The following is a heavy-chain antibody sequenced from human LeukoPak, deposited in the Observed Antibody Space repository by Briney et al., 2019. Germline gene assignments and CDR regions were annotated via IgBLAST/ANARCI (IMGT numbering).Heavy chain of an antibody. D-gene: IGHD4-17*01. CDR2: ISAYNGNT. CDR1: GYTFTSYG. V-gene: IGHV1-18*01. CDR3: ARDRTTVNLLPFDY. J-gene: IGHJ4*02. Sequence: ASVKVSCKASGYTFTSYGISWVRQAPGQGLEWMGWISAYNGNTNYAQKLQGRVTMTTDTSTSTAYMELRSLRSDDTAVYYCARDRTTVNLLPFDYWGQGTLATVSS.